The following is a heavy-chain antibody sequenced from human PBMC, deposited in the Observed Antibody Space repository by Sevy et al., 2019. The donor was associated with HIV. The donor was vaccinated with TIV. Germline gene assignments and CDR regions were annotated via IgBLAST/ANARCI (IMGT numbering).Heavy chain of an antibody. CDR3: ARPGVGGSSGWTQPYYFDY. CDR2: IYPGDSDT. CDR1: GYSFTSYW. J-gene: IGHJ4*02. Sequence: GESLKISCKGSGYSFTSYWIGWVRQMPGKGLEWMGIIYPGDSDTRYSTSFQGQVTISADKSISTAYLQWSSLKASDTAMYYSARPGVGGSSGWTQPYYFDYWGQGTLVTVSS. V-gene: IGHV5-51*01. D-gene: IGHD6-19*01.